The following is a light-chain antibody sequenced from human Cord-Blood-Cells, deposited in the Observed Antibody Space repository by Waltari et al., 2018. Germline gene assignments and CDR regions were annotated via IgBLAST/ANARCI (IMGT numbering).Light chain of an antibody. V-gene: IGLV2-23*02. CDR2: EVS. CDR1: SSDVGSYNL. J-gene: IGLJ3*02. Sequence: QSALTQPASVSGSPGQPTTISCTGTSSDVGSYNLVSWYQQHPGKAPILTIYEVSTRPSGVSNRFSGSKSGNTASLTISGLQAEDEADYYCCSYAGSSTWVFGGGTKLTVL. CDR3: CSYAGSSTWV.